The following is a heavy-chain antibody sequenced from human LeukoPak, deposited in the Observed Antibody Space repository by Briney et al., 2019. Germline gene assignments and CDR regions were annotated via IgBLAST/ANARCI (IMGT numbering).Heavy chain of an antibody. CDR1: GYTFTGYY. J-gene: IGHJ4*02. D-gene: IGHD6-13*01. CDR3: AVYSSSWYYYFDY. V-gene: IGHV1-2*02. CDR2: INPNSGGT. Sequence: ASVKVSCKASGYTFTGYYMHWVRQAPGQGLERMGWINPNSGGTNYAQKFQGRVTMTRDTSISTAYMELSRLRSDDTAVYYYAVYSSSWYYYFDYWGQGTLVTVSS.